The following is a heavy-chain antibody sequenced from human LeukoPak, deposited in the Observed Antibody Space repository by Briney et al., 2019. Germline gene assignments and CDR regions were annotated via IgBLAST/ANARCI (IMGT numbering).Heavy chain of an antibody. CDR3: ASNYYYGSGSYD. J-gene: IGHJ4*02. CDR1: GGSISSSSYY. D-gene: IGHD3-10*01. V-gene: IGHV4-39*01. Sequence: PSETLSLTCTVSGGSISSSSYYWGWIRQPPGKGLEWIGSIYYSGSTYYNPSLKSRVTISVDTSKNQFSLKLSSVTAADAAVYYCASNYYYGSGSYDWGQGTLVTVSS. CDR2: IYYSGST.